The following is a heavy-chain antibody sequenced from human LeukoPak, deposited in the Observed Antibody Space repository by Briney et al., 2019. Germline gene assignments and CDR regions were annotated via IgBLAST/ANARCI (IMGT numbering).Heavy chain of an antibody. CDR1: GFTFSSYW. CDR3: ARVWEQQLVDGTYFDY. Sequence: PGGSLRLSCAASGFTFSSYWMHWVRQARWKGLVWVSRINTDGRSTSYADSVKGRFTIPRHNAKNTLYLQMKSLRAEATAVYYCARVWEQQLVDGTYFDYWGQGTLVTVSS. CDR2: INTDGRST. J-gene: IGHJ4*02. D-gene: IGHD6-13*01. V-gene: IGHV3-74*01.